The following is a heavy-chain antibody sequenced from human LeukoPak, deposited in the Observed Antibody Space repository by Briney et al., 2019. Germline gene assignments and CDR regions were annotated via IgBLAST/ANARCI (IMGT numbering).Heavy chain of an antibody. J-gene: IGHJ4*02. D-gene: IGHD5-18*01. Sequence: HPGGSLRLSCAASGFTFSSYAMSWVRQAPGKGLEWVSAISGSGGSTYYADSVKGRFTISRDNSKNTLYLQMNSLRAEDTAVYYCAKDRAMAKAFDYWGQGTLVTVSS. CDR3: AKDRAMAKAFDY. CDR2: ISGSGGST. V-gene: IGHV3-23*01. CDR1: GFTFSSYA.